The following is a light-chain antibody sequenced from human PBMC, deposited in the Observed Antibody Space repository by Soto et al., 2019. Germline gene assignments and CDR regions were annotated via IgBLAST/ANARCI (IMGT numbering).Light chain of an antibody. Sequence: DVQMTQSPSSLSASVGDRVTITCRASQSISTYLSWYQMKPGTAPRVLIYGASTLHSGVPSRFSGSGSGTDFTLTINSLQPEDSATYYCQQGYSTPMYSFGQGTKLEI. V-gene: IGKV1-39*01. J-gene: IGKJ2*03. CDR3: QQGYSTPMYS. CDR1: QSISTY. CDR2: GAS.